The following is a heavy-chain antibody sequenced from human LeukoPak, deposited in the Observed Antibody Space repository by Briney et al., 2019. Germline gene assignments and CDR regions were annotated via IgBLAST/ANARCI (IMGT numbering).Heavy chain of an antibody. J-gene: IGHJ6*03. D-gene: IGHD3-10*01. CDR3: ARGRAPQYYYGSGSYYYYYMDV. V-gene: IGHV4-34*01. CDR1: GGSFSGYY. CDR2: INHSGST. Sequence: SETLSLTCAVYGGSFSGYYWSWIRQPPGKGLEWIGEINHSGSTNYNPSLKSRVTISVDTSKNQFSLKLSSVTAAGTAVYYCARGRAPQYYYGSGSYYYYYMDVWGKGTTVTVSS.